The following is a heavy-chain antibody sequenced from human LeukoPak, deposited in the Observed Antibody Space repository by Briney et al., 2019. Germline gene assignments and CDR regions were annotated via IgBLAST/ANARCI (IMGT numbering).Heavy chain of an antibody. CDR1: GFTFSSYA. V-gene: IGHV3-30*04. CDR3: ARENYLVGATVFYYYYMDV. D-gene: IGHD1-26*01. Sequence: GGSLRLSCAASGFTFSSYAMHWVRQAPGKGLEWVAVISYDGSNKYYADSVKGRFTISRDNSKNTLYLQMNSLRAEDTAVYYCARENYLVGATVFYYYYMDVWGKGTTVTVSS. J-gene: IGHJ6*03. CDR2: ISYDGSNK.